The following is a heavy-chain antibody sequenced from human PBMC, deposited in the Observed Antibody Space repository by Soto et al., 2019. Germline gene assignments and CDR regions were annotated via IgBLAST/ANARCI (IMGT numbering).Heavy chain of an antibody. Sequence: GGSLRLSCEASGFTFSDYYMSWIRQAPGKGLEWVSYISTSGGIISYADSVKGRFTISRDNAKNSLYLQMNSLRAEDTAVYYCARDNTYYYDSSEKDYFDYWGEGPLVPVSS. CDR1: GFTFSDYY. V-gene: IGHV3-11*01. CDR2: ISTSGGII. CDR3: ARDNTYYYDSSEKDYFDY. D-gene: IGHD3-22*01. J-gene: IGHJ4*02.